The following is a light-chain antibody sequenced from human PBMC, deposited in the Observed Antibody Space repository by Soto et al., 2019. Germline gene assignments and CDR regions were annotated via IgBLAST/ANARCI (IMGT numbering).Light chain of an antibody. Sequence: QSVLTQPPSASGSPGQSVTISCTGTSSDVGGYDFVSWFQQYPGKAPQLIIYEVDKRPSGVPDRFSGSKSGNTASLTVSGLQAEDEADYYCNSYAGRNNFVFGTGTKVTVL. V-gene: IGLV2-8*01. CDR3: NSYAGRNNFV. CDR2: EVD. J-gene: IGLJ1*01. CDR1: SSDVGGYDF.